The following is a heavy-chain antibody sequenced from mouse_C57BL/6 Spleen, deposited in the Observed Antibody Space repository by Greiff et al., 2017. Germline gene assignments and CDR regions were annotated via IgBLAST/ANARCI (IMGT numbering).Heavy chain of an antibody. CDR2: ISYDGSN. V-gene: IGHV3-6*01. D-gene: IGHD1-3*01. CDR3: ARDEVAPAY. CDR1: GYSITSGYY. Sequence: DVKLVESGPGLVKPSQSLSLTCSVTGYSITSGYYWNWIRQFPGNKLEWMGYISYDGSNNYNPSLKNRISITRDTSKNQFFLKLNSVTTEDTATYYCARDEVAPAYWGQGTLVTVSA. J-gene: IGHJ3*01.